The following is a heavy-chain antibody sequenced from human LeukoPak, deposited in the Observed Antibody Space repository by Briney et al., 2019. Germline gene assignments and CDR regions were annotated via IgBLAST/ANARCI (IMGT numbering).Heavy chain of an antibody. J-gene: IGHJ6*02. CDR2: TYLRSKWYD. CDR3: SCYGMDV. Sequence: SQTLSLTCAISGDSVSSNSAAWNWIRQSPSRGLEWLGRTYLRSKWYDDYAVSVKSRITINPDTSKNQFSLQLNSVTPEDTAVSFCSCYGMDVWGQGTPVTVSS. V-gene: IGHV6-1*01. CDR1: GDSVSSNSAA.